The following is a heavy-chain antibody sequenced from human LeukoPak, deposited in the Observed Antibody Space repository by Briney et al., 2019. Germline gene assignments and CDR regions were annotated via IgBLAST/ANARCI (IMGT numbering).Heavy chain of an antibody. CDR3: ARDRETTPEYSYGPYYFDY. Sequence: HSGGSLRLSCAASGFTFSSYEMNWVRQAPGKGLEWVSYISSSGSTIYYADSVKGRFTISRDNAKNSLYLQMNSLRAEDTAVYYCARDRETTPEYSYGPYYFDYWGQGTLVTVSS. J-gene: IGHJ4*02. V-gene: IGHV3-48*03. CDR1: GFTFSSYE. D-gene: IGHD5-18*01. CDR2: ISSSGSTI.